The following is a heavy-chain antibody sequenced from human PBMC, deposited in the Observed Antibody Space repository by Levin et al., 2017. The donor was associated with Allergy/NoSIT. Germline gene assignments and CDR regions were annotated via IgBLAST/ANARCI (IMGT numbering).Heavy chain of an antibody. CDR3: ARDTGPYGDHEGEFDY. V-gene: IGHV3-30-3*01. CDR1: GFTFSSYA. D-gene: IGHD4-17*01. CDR2: ISYDGSNK. Sequence: PGGSLRLSCAASGFTFSSYAMHWVRQAPGKGLEWVAVISYDGSNKYYADSVKGRFTISRDNSKNTLYLQMNSLRAEDTAVYYCARDTGPYGDHEGEFDYWGQGTLVTVSS. J-gene: IGHJ4*02.